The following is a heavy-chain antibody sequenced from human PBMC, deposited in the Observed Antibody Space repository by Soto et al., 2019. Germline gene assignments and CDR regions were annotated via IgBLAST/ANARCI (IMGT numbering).Heavy chain of an antibody. Sequence: GGSLRLSCAASGFTFSSYWMSWVRQAPGKGLEWVANIKQDGSEKYYVDSVKGRFTISRDNAKNSLYLQMNSLRPEDTAVYYCAPGKYCISTRGPLGLAPGAREPWAPPPQCYYGMDVWGQGTTVTVSS. CDR1: GFTFSSYW. CDR3: APGKYCISTRGPLGLAPGAREPWAPPPQCYYGMDV. CDR2: IKQDGSEK. V-gene: IGHV3-7*01. D-gene: IGHD2-2*01. J-gene: IGHJ6*02.